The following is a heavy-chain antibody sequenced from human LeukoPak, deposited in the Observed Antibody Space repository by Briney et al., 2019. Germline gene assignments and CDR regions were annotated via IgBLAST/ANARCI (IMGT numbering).Heavy chain of an antibody. Sequence: SETLSLTCTVSGGSISSSSYYWGWIRQPPGKGLEWIGSIYYSGSTYYNPSLKSRVTISVDTSRNQFSLKLSSVTAADTAVYYCARGEPRVLFVVVPAAKGWFDPWGQGTLVTVSS. V-gene: IGHV4-39*01. CDR3: ARGEPRVLFVVVPAAKGWFDP. J-gene: IGHJ5*02. D-gene: IGHD2-2*01. CDR2: IYYSGST. CDR1: GGSISSSSYY.